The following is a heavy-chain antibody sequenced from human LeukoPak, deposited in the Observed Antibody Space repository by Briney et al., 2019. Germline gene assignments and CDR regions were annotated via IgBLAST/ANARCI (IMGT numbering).Heavy chain of an antibody. CDR3: AKDWGSINQGGDGMDV. J-gene: IGHJ6*02. V-gene: IGHV3-23*01. D-gene: IGHD2/OR15-2a*01. Sequence: GDTSYEDSVKGRFTISRDNSKNTLYLQMNSLRAEDTAVYYCAKDWGSINQGGDGMDVWGQGTTVTVSS. CDR2: GDT.